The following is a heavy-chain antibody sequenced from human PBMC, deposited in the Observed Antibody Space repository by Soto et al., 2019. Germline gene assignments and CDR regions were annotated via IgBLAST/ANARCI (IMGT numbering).Heavy chain of an antibody. CDR1: GASITTYY. Sequence: SETLSLTCTVSGASITTYYWSWIRQHPGKGLEWIGYIYYSGSTNYNPSLKSRVTISVDTSKNQFSLKLSSVTAADTAVYYCARHPYSSSSWFDPWGQGTLVTVSS. CDR3: ARHPYSSSSWFDP. CDR2: IYYSGST. V-gene: IGHV4-59*08. D-gene: IGHD6-13*01. J-gene: IGHJ5*02.